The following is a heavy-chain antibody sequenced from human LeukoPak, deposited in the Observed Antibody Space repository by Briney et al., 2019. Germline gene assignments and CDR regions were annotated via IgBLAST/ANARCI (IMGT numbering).Heavy chain of an antibody. V-gene: IGHV3-23*01. CDR2: MSGNGDTT. J-gene: IGHJ6*03. CDR1: GFTFRSYA. CDR3: AKRVTQTTPYNYLYFYMDV. D-gene: IGHD1-1*01. Sequence: SGGSLRLSCAASGFTFRSYAMTWVRQAPGKGLEWVAAMSGNGDTTYYADSVEGRSTISRDNFKDTLYLQMDSLRAEDTAIYYCAKRVTQTTPYNYLYFYMDVWGKGTMVTVS.